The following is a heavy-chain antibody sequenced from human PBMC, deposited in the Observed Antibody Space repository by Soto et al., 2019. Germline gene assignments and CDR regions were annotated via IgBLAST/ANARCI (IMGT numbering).Heavy chain of an antibody. CDR2: IYTSGST. CDR3: ARDRYCSSNSCRNWFDP. D-gene: IGHD2-2*01. J-gene: IGHJ5*02. Sequence: LSLTCTVSGGSISSYYWSWIRQPAGKGLEWIGRIYTSGSTNYNPSLKSRVTMSVDTSKNQFSLKLSSVTAADTAVYYCARDRYCSSNSCRNWFDPWGQGTLVTVSS. V-gene: IGHV4-4*07. CDR1: GGSISSYY.